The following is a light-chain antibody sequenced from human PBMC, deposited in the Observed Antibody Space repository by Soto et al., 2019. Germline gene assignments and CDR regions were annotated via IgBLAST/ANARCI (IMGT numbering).Light chain of an antibody. CDR1: QNIDRH. V-gene: IGKV1-39*01. Sequence: DIQITHSPSSLSAFVGDRVTVTCRSSQNIDRHLNWYQQKPGGAPKLLIYAASGLPSGVPSRFSGSGSGTGFTLSISSLQPEDLATYYCQQTYSTPWTLGRGTKVDIK. CDR2: AAS. J-gene: IGKJ1*01. CDR3: QQTYSTPWT.